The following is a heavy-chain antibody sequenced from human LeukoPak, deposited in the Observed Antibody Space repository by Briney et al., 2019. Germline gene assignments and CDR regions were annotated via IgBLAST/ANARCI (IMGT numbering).Heavy chain of an antibody. Sequence: GGSLRLSCAASGFTFSGYGMSWVRQAPGKGLEWVSAISGSGGSTYHADSVKGRFTISRDNSKNTLYLQMNSLRAEDTAVYYCAKELSSGSYSYFDYWGQGTLVTVSS. CDR2: ISGSGGST. CDR1: GFTFSGYG. J-gene: IGHJ4*02. V-gene: IGHV3-23*01. CDR3: AKELSSGSYSYFDY. D-gene: IGHD1-26*01.